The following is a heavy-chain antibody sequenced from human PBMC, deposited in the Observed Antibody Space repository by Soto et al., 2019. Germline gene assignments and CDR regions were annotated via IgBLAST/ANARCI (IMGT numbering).Heavy chain of an antibody. D-gene: IGHD3-10*01. Sequence: GGSLRLSCAASGFTFSDYYMSWIRQAPGKGLEWVSYISSSSSYTNYADSVKGRFTISRDNAKNSLYLQMNSLRAEDTAVYYCASSIMVRGAFDYWGQGTLVTVSS. CDR2: ISSSSSYT. J-gene: IGHJ4*02. CDR1: GFTFSDYY. V-gene: IGHV3-11*06. CDR3: ASSIMVRGAFDY.